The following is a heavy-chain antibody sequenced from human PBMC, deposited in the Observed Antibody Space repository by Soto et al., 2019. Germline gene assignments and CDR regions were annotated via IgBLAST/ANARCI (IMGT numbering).Heavy chain of an antibody. V-gene: IGHV3-23*01. CDR2: IGTHADTT. J-gene: IGHJ3*02. CDR3: ARPYVEVAVNDAFDI. D-gene: IGHD3-16*01. CDR1: GFTFSTYA. Sequence: EVQPLESGGGLVQPGGSLRLSCAASGFTFSTYALTWVRQAPGKGLEWVSSIGTHADTTYYVDSVKGRFSISRDNSKNTVYLQMSSLSAEDTAVYYCARPYVEVAVNDAFDIWGRGTMVTVSS.